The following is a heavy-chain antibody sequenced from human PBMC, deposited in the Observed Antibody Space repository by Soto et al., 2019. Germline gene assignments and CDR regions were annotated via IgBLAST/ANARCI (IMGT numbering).Heavy chain of an antibody. J-gene: IGHJ3*02. D-gene: IGHD1-1*01. V-gene: IGHV3-53*01. CDR2: LYDVHGS. CDR1: GLTISGIKY. CDR3: ATWHEREHAFDI. Sequence: DVQLVESGGGLIQPGESLRLPCAAFGLTISGIKYVAWVRQAPGKGLEWVSALYDVHGSFYADSVRGRFTTSSDSSKTTVYLQMNDLRPDDTAVYYCATWHEREHAFDIWGQGTTVTVSS.